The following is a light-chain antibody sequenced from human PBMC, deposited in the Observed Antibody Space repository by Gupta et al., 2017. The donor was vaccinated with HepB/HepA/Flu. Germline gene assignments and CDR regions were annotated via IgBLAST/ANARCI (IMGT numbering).Light chain of an antibody. V-gene: IGLV2-23*02. CDR1: SSDVGSYNL. J-gene: IGLJ2*01. CDR3: CSYAGSSTLGV. CDR2: EVS. Sequence: QSALTQPASVSGSPGQSITISCTGTSSDVGSYNLVSWYQQYPGKAPKLMIYEVSKRPSGVSNRFSGSKSGNTASLTISGLQAEDEADYYCCSYAGSSTLGVFGGGTKLTVL.